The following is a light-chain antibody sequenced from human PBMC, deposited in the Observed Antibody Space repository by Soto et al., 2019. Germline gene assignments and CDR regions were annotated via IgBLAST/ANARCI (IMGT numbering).Light chain of an antibody. V-gene: IGKV3-15*01. CDR3: QQDNYWPHT. J-gene: IGKJ4*02. Sequence: IVITLFSVTLSVYPEERATLSCRASQSVSSNLAWYQQKPGQAPRLLIYGASTRATGIPARFSGSGSGTEFTLTISSLQSEDFTVYYCQQDNYWPHTFGEGTKVDI. CDR1: QSVSSN. CDR2: GAS.